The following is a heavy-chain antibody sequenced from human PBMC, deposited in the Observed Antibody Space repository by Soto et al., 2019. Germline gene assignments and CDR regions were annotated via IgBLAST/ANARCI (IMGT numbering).Heavy chain of an antibody. CDR2: ISARSGSS. CDR3: ATGSIEYSASVDR. D-gene: IGHD5-12*01. CDR1: GFSFNSYA. Sequence: EVQLLASGGGLVQPGGSMRLACAASGFSFNSYAMGWVRQAPGKGLEWVAFISARSGSSYFADSVKGRFTISRDNSKNVLSLEMNNLRAEDTAKYFCATGSIEYSASVDRWGQGTLVLVS. J-gene: IGHJ5*02. V-gene: IGHV3-23*01.